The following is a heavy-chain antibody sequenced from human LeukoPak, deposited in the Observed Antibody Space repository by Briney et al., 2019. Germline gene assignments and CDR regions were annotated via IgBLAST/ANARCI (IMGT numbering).Heavy chain of an antibody. V-gene: IGHV3-23*01. CDR1: GFTFSSYS. D-gene: IGHD6-19*01. J-gene: IGHJ3*02. Sequence: GGSLRLSCAVSGFTFSSYSMNWVRQAPGKGLEWVSAISGSGGSTYYADSVKGRFTISRDNSKNTLYLQMNSLRAEDTAVYYCAKDQEAYSSGWYDAFDIWGQGTMVTVSS. CDR3: AKDQEAYSSGWYDAFDI. CDR2: ISGSGGST.